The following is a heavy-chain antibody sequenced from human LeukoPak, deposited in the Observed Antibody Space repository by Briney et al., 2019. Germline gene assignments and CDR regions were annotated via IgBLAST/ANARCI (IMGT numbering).Heavy chain of an antibody. CDR3: ARTVTSPRRYYYGMDV. Sequence: SENLSLTCAVYGGSFSGYYWSWIRQPPGKGLEWIGEINHSGSTNYNPSLKSRVTISVDTSKNQFSLKLSSVTAADTAAYYCARTVTSPRRYYYGMDVWGKGTTVTVSS. V-gene: IGHV4-34*01. CDR1: GGSFSGYY. D-gene: IGHD4-17*01. CDR2: INHSGST. J-gene: IGHJ6*04.